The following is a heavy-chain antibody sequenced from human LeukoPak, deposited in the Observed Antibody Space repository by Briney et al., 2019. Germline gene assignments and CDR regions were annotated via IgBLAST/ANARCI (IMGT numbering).Heavy chain of an antibody. CDR3: ARGYGDFDY. CDR2: IYSGGST. Sequence: GGSLRLSYAASGFTFSSYWMSWVRQAPRKGLEWVSVIYSGGSTYYADSVKGRFTISRHNSKNTLYLQMNSLRAEDTAVYYCARGYGDFDYWGQGTLVTVSS. V-gene: IGHV3-53*04. D-gene: IGHD4-17*01. CDR1: GFTFSSYW. J-gene: IGHJ4*02.